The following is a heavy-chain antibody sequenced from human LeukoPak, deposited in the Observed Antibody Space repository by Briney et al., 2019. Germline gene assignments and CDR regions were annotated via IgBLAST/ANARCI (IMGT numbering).Heavy chain of an antibody. CDR1: GYTFTGYY. V-gene: IGHV1-2*02. J-gene: IGHJ4*02. CDR3: ARSDKCTTCSIDY. CDR2: INPSDGGT. D-gene: IGHD2-2*01. Sequence: ASVSVSCKASGYTFTGYYLHWVRQAPGQGPELMGWINPSDGGTNYAQKFQGRVTMTRDTSISTAYMDLSRLGSDDTAVYYCARSDKCTTCSIDYWGQGTLVTVSS.